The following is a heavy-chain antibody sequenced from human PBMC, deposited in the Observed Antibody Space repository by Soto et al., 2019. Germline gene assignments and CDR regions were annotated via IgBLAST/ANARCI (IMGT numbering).Heavy chain of an antibody. CDR2: ISDNGGSI. J-gene: IGHJ5*02. Sequence: SGGSLRLSCSASGFTFNRYSMHWVRQAPGKGLECVSAISDNGGSIYYADSVKGRFTISRDNSKNTLYLQMISLRPEDTAVYYCVKGVLESYYNPNWFDPWGQGTLVTVSS. CDR1: GFTFNRYS. D-gene: IGHD1-26*01. CDR3: VKGVLESYYNPNWFDP. V-gene: IGHV3-64D*06.